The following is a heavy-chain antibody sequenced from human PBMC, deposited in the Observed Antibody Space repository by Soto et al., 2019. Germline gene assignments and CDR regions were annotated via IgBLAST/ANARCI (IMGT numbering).Heavy chain of an antibody. D-gene: IGHD6-6*01. CDR1: GYTFTSYG. Sequence: ASVKVSCKASGYTFTSYGISWVRQAPGQGLEWMGWISAYNGNTNYAQKLQGRVTMTTDTSTSTAYMELRSLRSDDTAVYYCARTGRFSSSYPRDDYWGQGILVTVAS. CDR2: ISAYNGNT. V-gene: IGHV1-18*01. J-gene: IGHJ4*02. CDR3: ARTGRFSSSYPRDDY.